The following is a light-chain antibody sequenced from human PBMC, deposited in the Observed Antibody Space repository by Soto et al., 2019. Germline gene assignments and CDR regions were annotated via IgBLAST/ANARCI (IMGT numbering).Light chain of an antibody. CDR1: SSDVGSYNV. V-gene: IGLV2-23*01. J-gene: IGLJ2*01. CDR3: CSYADSSTSL. CDR2: EGT. Sequence: QSALTQPASVSGSPGQSITFSCTGTSSDVGSYNVVSWYQQHPGKAPKLMIYEGTKRPSGVYNRFSGSKSGNTASLTISGLQAEDEADYYCCSYADSSTSLFGGGTKLTVL.